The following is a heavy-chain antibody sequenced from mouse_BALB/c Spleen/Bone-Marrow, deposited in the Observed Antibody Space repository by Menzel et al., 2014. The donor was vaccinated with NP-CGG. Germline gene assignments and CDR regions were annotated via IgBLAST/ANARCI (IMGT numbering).Heavy chain of an antibody. V-gene: IGHV1S29*02. CDR3: AREGGHYDAMDY. CDR2: IYPYNGAT. CDR1: GYTFTDYN. Sequence: EVQLQQSGPELVNPRASIKISCKASGYTFTDYNIHWEKQSHGKSLEWIGYIYPYNGATGYNQTFNIKATLTVDNSSSTAYMELRSLTSEDSTVYYCAREGGHYDAMDYWGQGTSVTVSS. J-gene: IGHJ4*01. D-gene: IGHD1-2*01.